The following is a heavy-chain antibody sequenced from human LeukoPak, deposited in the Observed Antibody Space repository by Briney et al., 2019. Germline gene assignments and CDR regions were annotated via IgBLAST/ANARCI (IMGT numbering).Heavy chain of an antibody. CDR3: ASVLSSYGMDV. V-gene: IGHV4-59*01. D-gene: IGHD2-8*01. J-gene: IGHJ6*02. Sequence: TSETLSLTCTVSGGSISSYYWSWIRQPPGKGLEWIGYIYYSGSTNCNPSLKSRVTISVDTSKNQFSLKLSSVTAAGTAVYYCASVLSSYGMDVWGQGTTVTVSS. CDR1: GGSISSYY. CDR2: IYYSGST.